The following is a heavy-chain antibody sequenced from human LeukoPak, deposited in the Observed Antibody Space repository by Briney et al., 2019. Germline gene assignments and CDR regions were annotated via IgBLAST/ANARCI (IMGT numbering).Heavy chain of an antibody. V-gene: IGHV3-74*01. CDR1: GFTFSTYV. J-gene: IGHJ4*02. CDR3: ARRINYYDSSGYYYVRYFDS. D-gene: IGHD3-22*01. Sequence: PGGSLRLSCAASGFTFSTYVMNWVRQAPGKGPVWVARINTDGSSLNYADSVKGRFTISRDNAKSTLYLQMNSLGAEDTAVYYCARRINYYDSSGYYYVRYFDSWGQGTLVAVSS. CDR2: INTDGSSL.